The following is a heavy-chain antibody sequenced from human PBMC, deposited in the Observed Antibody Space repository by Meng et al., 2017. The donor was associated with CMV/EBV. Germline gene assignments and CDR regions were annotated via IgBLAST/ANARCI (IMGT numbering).Heavy chain of an antibody. J-gene: IGHJ5*02. CDR2: IYHSGST. Sequence: GSLRLSCAVSGGSISSSNWWSWVRQPPGKGLEWIGEIYHSGSTYYNPSLKSRVTISVDTSKNQFSLKLSSVTAADTAVYYCARQGYYYDIGWFDPWGQGTLVTVSS. CDR1: GGSISSSNW. V-gene: IGHV4-4*02. CDR3: ARQGYYYDIGWFDP. D-gene: IGHD3-22*01.